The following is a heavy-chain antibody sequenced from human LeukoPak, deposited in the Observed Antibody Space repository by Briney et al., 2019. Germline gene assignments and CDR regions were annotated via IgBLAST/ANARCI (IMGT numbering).Heavy chain of an antibody. D-gene: IGHD5-24*01. V-gene: IGHV3-74*03. CDR2: INIDWSDT. CDR1: GFTFSGHW. CDR3: TRSGYMNGYDY. J-gene: IGHJ4*02. Sequence: GGSLRLSCAASGFTFSGHWMHWVRQVPGKGLRGVSRINIDWSDTTYADSVKGRFTISRDNAKNTLYLQMNSLTAEDTAVYYCTRSGYMNGYDYWGQGTLVTVSS.